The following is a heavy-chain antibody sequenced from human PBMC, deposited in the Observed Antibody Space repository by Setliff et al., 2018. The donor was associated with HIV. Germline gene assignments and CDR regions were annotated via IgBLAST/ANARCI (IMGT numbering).Heavy chain of an antibody. J-gene: IGHJ4*02. D-gene: IGHD3-16*01. CDR3: AAVPWGHSSLIIDH. V-gene: IGHV3-74*01. CDR2: INTDERYT. Sequence: PGGSLRLSCAASGFAFSTYWMHWVRQAPGKGLVWVSRINTDERYTLYADSVKGRFTISRDNAKSTLYLQMHSLRAEDTAVYFCAAVPWGHSSLIIDHWGQGTPVTVSS. CDR1: GFAFSTYW.